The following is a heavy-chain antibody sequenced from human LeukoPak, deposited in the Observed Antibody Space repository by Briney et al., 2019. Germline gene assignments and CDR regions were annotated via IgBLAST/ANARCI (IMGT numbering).Heavy chain of an antibody. D-gene: IGHD2/OR15-2a*01. V-gene: IGHV3-74*01. CDR1: GNYW. CDR2: INSDGSWT. Sequence: PGGSLRLSCAASGNYWMHWVRQASGKGLVRVAHINSDGSWTSYADSVKGRFTISKDNAKNTVYLQMNSLRAEDTAVYYCVSFYETYWGRGTLVTVSS. CDR3: VSFYETY. J-gene: IGHJ4*02.